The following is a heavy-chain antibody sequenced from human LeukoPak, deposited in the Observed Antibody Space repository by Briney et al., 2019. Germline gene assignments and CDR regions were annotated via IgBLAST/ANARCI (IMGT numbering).Heavy chain of an antibody. CDR3: ARSSYYDSSGYFKYYFDY. CDR2: ISFGGST. J-gene: IGHJ4*02. CDR1: GGSFSGYY. V-gene: IGHV4-34*10. Sequence: PSETLSLTCAVSGGSFSGYYWTWIRQPPGKGLEWIGEISFGGSTNYNPSLQSRVTMSVDTSKNQFSLKLSSVTAADTAVYYCARSSYYDSSGYFKYYFDYWGQGTLVTVSS. D-gene: IGHD3-22*01.